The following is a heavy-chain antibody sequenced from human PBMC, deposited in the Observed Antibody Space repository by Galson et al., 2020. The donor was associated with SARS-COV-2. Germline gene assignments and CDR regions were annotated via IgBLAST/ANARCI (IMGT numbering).Heavy chain of an antibody. CDR2: LSANGRDT. CDR1: GFTFSLHA. D-gene: IGHD1-26*01. Sequence: GGSLRLSCEASGFTFSLHAMTWVRQAPGKGLEWVSSLSANGRDTYYADSVKGRFTISRENSKNMLFLQMNSLRAEDTAVYYCAKDLDIGGTSRHFDYWAQGILVTVSS. V-gene: IGHV3-23*01. J-gene: IGHJ4*02. CDR3: AKDLDIGGTSRHFDY.